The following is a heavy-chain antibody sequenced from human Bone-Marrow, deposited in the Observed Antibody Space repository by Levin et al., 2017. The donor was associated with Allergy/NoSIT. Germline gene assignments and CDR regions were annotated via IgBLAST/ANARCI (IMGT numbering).Heavy chain of an antibody. D-gene: IGHD1-26*01. CDR1: GFTFSSYS. J-gene: IGHJ4*02. CDR3: ARDSGGYASPPDY. Sequence: GESLKISCAASGFTFSSYSMNWVRQAPGKGLEWVSYISISSRSAIHYADSVKGRFTISRDNAKNSLYLQMNSLRDEDTAVYYCARDSGGYASPPDYWGQGTLVTVSS. V-gene: IGHV3-48*02. CDR2: ISISSRSAI.